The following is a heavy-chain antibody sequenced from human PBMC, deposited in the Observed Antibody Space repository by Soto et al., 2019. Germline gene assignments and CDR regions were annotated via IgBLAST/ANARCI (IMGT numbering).Heavy chain of an antibody. CDR3: ARVLHMVRGVAYANWFDP. Sequence: QLQLQESGPGLVKPSETLSLTCTVSGGSISSSSYYWGWIRQPPGKVLEWIGSIYYSGSTYYNPSLKSRVTISVDTSKNQFSLKLSSVTAADTAVYYCARVLHMVRGVAYANWFDPWGQGTLVTVSS. CDR1: GGSISSSSYY. V-gene: IGHV4-39*01. J-gene: IGHJ5*02. D-gene: IGHD3-10*01. CDR2: IYYSGST.